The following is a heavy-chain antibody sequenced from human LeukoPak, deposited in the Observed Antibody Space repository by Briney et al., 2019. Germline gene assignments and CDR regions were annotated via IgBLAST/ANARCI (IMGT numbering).Heavy chain of an antibody. CDR3: ARDDFDY. CDR2: IYTGGGT. Sequence: GGSLRLSCAASGFTVSSHYMSWVRQAPGQGLNRVSVIYTGGGTYYADSVKGRFTISRDNSKNTLYLQMNSLRAEDTAVYYCARDDFDYWGQGTLVTVSS. CDR1: GFTVSSHY. V-gene: IGHV3-53*01. J-gene: IGHJ4*02.